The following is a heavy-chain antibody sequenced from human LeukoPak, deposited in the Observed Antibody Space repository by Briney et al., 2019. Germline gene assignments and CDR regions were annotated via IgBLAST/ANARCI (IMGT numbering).Heavy chain of an antibody. V-gene: IGHV3-7*01. J-gene: IGHJ4*02. D-gene: IGHD3-3*01. CDR2: INEGGSEK. CDR3: ARYDGYDLRY. CDR1: GFIFTNYW. Sequence: GGSLRLSCAASGFIFTNYWMSWVRQAPGKGLEWVAKINEGGSEKHSVDSVKGRFTISRDNAKNSLYLEMNGLRAEDTAVYYCARYDGYDLRYWGQGTLVTASS.